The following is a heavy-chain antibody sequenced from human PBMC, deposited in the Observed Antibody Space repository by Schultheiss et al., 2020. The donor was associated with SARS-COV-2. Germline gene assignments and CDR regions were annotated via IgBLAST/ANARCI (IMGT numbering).Heavy chain of an antibody. V-gene: IGHV3-21*01. CDR2: IGTTGTYT. J-gene: IGHJ5*02. Sequence: GGSLRLSCVVSGFTFTSYWMNWVRQAPGKGLEWISSIGTTGTYTNYADSVKGRFTVSRDNARNSLSLQMNSLRVEDTAVYFCARVWAYGDSNWFDPWGQGALVTVSS. CDR3: ARVWAYGDSNWFDP. CDR1: GFTFTSYW. D-gene: IGHD4-17*01.